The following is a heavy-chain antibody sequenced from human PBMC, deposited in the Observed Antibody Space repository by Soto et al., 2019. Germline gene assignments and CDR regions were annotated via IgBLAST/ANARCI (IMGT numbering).Heavy chain of an antibody. CDR3: ARSPLYYGSGSYFPGP. Sequence: SETLSLTCTVSGGSISSYYWSWIRQPPGKGLEWIVYIYYSGSTNDNPPLKSRVTISVDTSKNQFSLKLSSVTAADTAVYYCARSPLYYGSGSYFPGPWGQGTLVTVS. V-gene: IGHV4-59*01. CDR1: GGSISSYY. J-gene: IGHJ5*02. CDR2: IYYSGST. D-gene: IGHD3-10*01.